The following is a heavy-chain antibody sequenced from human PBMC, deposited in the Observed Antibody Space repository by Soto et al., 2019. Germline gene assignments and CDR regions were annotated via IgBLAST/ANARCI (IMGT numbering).Heavy chain of an antibody. Sequence: PSETLSLTCAVYGGSFSGYYWSWIRQPPGKGLEWIGEINHSGSTNYNPSLKSRVTISVDTSKNQFSLKLSSVTAADTAVYYCARGTGTTYYYYGMDVWGQGTTVTVS. V-gene: IGHV4-34*01. CDR1: GGSFSGYY. CDR2: INHSGST. D-gene: IGHD1-1*01. J-gene: IGHJ6*02. CDR3: ARGTGTTYYYYGMDV.